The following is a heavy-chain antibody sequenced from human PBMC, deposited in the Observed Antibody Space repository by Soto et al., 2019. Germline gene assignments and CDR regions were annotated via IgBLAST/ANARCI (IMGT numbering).Heavy chain of an antibody. CDR2: INAGNGNT. V-gene: IGHV1-3*01. CDR1: GYTFTSYA. D-gene: IGHD6-19*01. Sequence: GASVKVSCKASGYTFTSYAMHWVRQAPGQRLEWMGWINAGNGNTKYSQKVQGRVTITRDTSASTAYMELSSLRSEDTAVYYCARVTSIAVALDAFDIWGQGTMVTVSS. J-gene: IGHJ3*02. CDR3: ARVTSIAVALDAFDI.